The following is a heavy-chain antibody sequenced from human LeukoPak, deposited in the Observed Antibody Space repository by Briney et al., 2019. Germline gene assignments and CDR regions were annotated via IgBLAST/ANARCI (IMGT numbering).Heavy chain of an antibody. CDR2: LSGSGGTT. CDR3: AKSLIVATTRGDYFDY. D-gene: IGHD5-12*01. J-gene: IGHJ4*02. V-gene: IGHV3-23*01. Sequence: GGSLRLSCAASGFTFSSYAMSWVRQAPGKGLEWVSGLSGSGGTTYYADSGKGRFTISRDNSKNTLYLQMNSLRAEDTAKYYCAKSLIVATTRGDYFDYWGQGTLVTVSS. CDR1: GFTFSSYA.